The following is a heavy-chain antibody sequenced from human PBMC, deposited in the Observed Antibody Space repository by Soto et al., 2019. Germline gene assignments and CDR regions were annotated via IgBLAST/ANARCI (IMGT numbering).Heavy chain of an antibody. D-gene: IGHD6-19*01. CDR3: AKASVSIKWLVHFDY. Sequence: EVQLLESGGGLVQPGGSLRLSCAASGFTFSSCAMSWFRQSPGKGLEWVSAISGSGGSTYYADSVKGRITISRDNSKNTLYRQMNSLRAEDTAVYYCAKASVSIKWLVHFDYWGQGTLVTVSS. J-gene: IGHJ4*02. CDR1: GFTFSSCA. CDR2: ISGSGGST. V-gene: IGHV3-23*01.